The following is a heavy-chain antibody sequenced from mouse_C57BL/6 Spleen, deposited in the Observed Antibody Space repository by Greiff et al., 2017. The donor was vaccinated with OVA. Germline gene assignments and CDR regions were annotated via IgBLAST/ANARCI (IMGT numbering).Heavy chain of an antibody. CDR1: GYTFTSYW. D-gene: IGHD2-2*01. CDR3: ASGFPIDY. CDR2: IDPSDSYT. Sequence: QVQLQQPGAELVKPGASVKLSCKASGYTFTSYWMQWVKQRPGQGLEWIGEIDPSDSYTNYNQKFKGKATLTVDTSSSTAYMQLSSLTSEDSAVYYCASGFPIDYWGQGTTLTVSS. V-gene: IGHV1-50*01. J-gene: IGHJ2*01.